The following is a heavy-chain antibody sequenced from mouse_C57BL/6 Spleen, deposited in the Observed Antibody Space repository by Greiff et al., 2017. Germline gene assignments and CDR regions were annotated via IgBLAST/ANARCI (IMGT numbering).Heavy chain of an antibody. J-gene: IGHJ4*01. V-gene: IGHV1-63*01. Sequence: VQLQQSGAELVRPGTSVKMSCKASGYTFTNYWIGWAKQRPGHGLEWIGDIYPGGGYTNYNEKFKGKSTLTADKSSSTAYMQFSSLTSEDSAIYYCARSGGAYNFYYYAMDYWGQGTSVTVSS. CDR2: IYPGGGYT. CDR3: ARSGGAYNFYYYAMDY. D-gene: IGHD6-5*01. CDR1: GYTFTNYW.